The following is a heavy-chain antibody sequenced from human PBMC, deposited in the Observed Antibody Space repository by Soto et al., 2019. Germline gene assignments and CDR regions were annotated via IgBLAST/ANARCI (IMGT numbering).Heavy chain of an antibody. CDR1: GFTFTSSA. D-gene: IGHD4-17*01. Sequence: GASVKVSCKASGFTFTSSAVQWVRQARGQRLEWIGWIVVGSGNTNYAQKFQERVTITRDMSTSTAYMELSSLRSEDTAVYYCAAEPPTVATKDYYYYGMDVWGQGTTVTVSS. V-gene: IGHV1-58*01. J-gene: IGHJ6*02. CDR2: IVVGSGNT. CDR3: AAEPPTVATKDYYYYGMDV.